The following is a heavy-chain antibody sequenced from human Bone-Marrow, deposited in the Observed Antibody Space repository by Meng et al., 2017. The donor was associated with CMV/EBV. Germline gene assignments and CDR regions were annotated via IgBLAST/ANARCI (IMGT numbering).Heavy chain of an antibody. V-gene: IGHV1-46*01. J-gene: IGHJ6*02. Sequence: ASVKVSCKASGYSFTSYYMHWVRQAPGQGLEWMGIINPSGGSTSYAQKFQGRVTMTRDTSTSTVYMELSSLRSEDTAVYYCASDLSLLRSQTYYYGMDVWGQGTTVTVSS. D-gene: IGHD3-3*01. CDR2: INPSGGST. CDR3: ASDLSLLRSQTYYYGMDV. CDR1: GYSFTSYY.